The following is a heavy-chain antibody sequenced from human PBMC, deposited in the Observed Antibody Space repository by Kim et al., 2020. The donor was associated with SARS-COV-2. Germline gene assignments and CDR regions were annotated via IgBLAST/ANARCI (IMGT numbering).Heavy chain of an antibody. D-gene: IGHD2-2*01. Sequence: SRVTISVDTSKNQFSLKLSSVTAADTAVYYCARARDCSSTSCYDYYGMDVWGQGTTVTVSS. V-gene: IGHV4-34*01. CDR3: ARARDCSSTSCYDYYGMDV. J-gene: IGHJ6*02.